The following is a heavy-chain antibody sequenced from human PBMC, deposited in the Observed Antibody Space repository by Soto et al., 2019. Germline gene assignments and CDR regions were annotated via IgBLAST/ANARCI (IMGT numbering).Heavy chain of an antibody. D-gene: IGHD1-26*01. CDR1: GGSISSYY. Sequence: SETLSLTCTVSGGSISSYYWSWIRQPPGKGLEWIGYIYYSGSTNYNPSLKSRVTISVDTSKNQFSLKLSSVTAADTAVYYWARVKVAALDYWGQGTLVTVSS. V-gene: IGHV4-59*01. J-gene: IGHJ4*02. CDR2: IYYSGST. CDR3: ARVKVAALDY.